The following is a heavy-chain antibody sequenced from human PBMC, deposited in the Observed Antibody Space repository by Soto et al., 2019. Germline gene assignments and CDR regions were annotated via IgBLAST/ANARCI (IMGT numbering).Heavy chain of an antibody. D-gene: IGHD3-3*01. CDR1: GFTFSSYS. CDR3: ARDTYYDFWSGYYTGIGAFDI. V-gene: IGHV3-48*02. J-gene: IGHJ3*02. Sequence: GGSLRLSCAASGFTFSSYSMNWVRQAPGKGLEWVSYISSSSSTIYYADSVKGRFTISRDNAKNSLYLQMNSLRDEDTAVYYCARDTYYDFWSGYYTGIGAFDIWGQGTMVTVSS. CDR2: ISSSSSTI.